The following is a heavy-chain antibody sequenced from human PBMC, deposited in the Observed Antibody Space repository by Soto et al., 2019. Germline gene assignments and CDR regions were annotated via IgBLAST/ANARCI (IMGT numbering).Heavy chain of an antibody. CDR2: INTNSGGT. V-gene: IGHV1-2*02. J-gene: IGHJ4*02. CDR3: ARTQTNDY. Sequence: ASVKVSCKAAGYTFTGYYIHWVRQAPGQGLEWMGWINTNSGGTNYAQKFQGRVTMTRDTSISTAYMELSRLTSDDTAVYYCARTQTNDYWGQGTLVTVYS. CDR1: GYTFTGYY.